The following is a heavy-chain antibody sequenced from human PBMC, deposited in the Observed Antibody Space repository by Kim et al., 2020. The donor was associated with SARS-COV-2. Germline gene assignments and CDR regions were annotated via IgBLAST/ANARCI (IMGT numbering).Heavy chain of an antibody. Sequence: KFQGHVTITRDTSASTAYMELSSLRSEDTAVYYCARETVAGSSSARFDYWGQGTLVTVSS. V-gene: IGHV1-3*01. J-gene: IGHJ4*02. CDR3: ARETVAGSSSARFDY. D-gene: IGHD6-19*01.